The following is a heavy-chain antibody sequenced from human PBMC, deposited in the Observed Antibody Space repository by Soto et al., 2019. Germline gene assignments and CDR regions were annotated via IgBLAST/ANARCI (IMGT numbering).Heavy chain of an antibody. CDR2: ISSSGSTI. CDR3: ARSTIFGVVITHYYYYGMDV. CDR1: GFTFSSYE. V-gene: IGHV3-48*03. J-gene: IGHJ6*02. D-gene: IGHD3-3*01. Sequence: VGSLRLSCAASGFTFSSYEMNWVRQAPGKGLEWVSYISSSGSTIYYADSVKGRFTISRDNAKNSLYLQMNSLRAEDTAVYYCARSTIFGVVITHYYYYGMDVWGQETTVTVSS.